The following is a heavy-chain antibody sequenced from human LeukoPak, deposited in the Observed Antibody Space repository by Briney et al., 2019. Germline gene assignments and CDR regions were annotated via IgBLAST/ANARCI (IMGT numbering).Heavy chain of an antibody. CDR2: IYTSGST. D-gene: IGHD3-22*01. V-gene: IGHV4-4*07. CDR1: GGSISSYH. CDR3: ARARITMTFDY. J-gene: IGHJ4*02. Sequence: PETLSLTCTVSGGSISSYHWSWVRQPAGKGLEWIGRIYTSGSTNYNPSLKSRVTMSVDTSKNQFSLKLSSVTAADTAVYYCARARITMTFDYWGQGTLVTVSS.